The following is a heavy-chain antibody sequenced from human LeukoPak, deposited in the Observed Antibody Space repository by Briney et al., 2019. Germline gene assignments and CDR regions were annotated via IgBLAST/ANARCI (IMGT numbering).Heavy chain of an antibody. CDR1: GGTFSGYY. D-gene: IGHD5-18*01. Sequence: SETLSLTCAVHGGTFSGYYWSWIRQPPGKGLEWIGEINHSGSTNYNPSLKSRVTISVDTSKNQFSLKLSSVTAADTAVYYCAAGYSYSLAFDIWGQGTMVTVSS. CDR2: INHSGST. CDR3: AAGYSYSLAFDI. J-gene: IGHJ3*02. V-gene: IGHV4-34*08.